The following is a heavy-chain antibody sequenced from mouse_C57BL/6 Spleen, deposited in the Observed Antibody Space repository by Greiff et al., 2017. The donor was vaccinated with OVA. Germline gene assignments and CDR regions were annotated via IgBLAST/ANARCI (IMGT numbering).Heavy chain of an antibody. V-gene: IGHV3-6*01. CDR3: ARDQGDYDRNFDY. CDR2: ISYDGSN. Sequence: EVKLMESGPGLVKPSQSLSLTCSVTGYSITSGYYWNWIRQFPGNKLEWMGYISYDGSNNYNPSLKNRISITRDTSKNQFFLKLNSVTTEDTATYYCARDQGDYDRNFDYWGQGTTLTVSS. J-gene: IGHJ2*01. D-gene: IGHD2-4*01. CDR1: GYSITSGYY.